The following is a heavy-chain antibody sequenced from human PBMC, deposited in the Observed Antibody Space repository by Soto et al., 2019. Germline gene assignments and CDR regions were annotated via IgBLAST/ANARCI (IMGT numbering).Heavy chain of an antibody. V-gene: IGHV4-38-2*01. Sequence: PSETLSLTCAVSGFSIGSGYYWGWIRQPPGKGLEWIGSISYSGNTKYYPSLESRVSTSLDTSKNQFSLKMTSMTAADTAVYYCARLERFLPADYWGQGTLVTVSS. CDR2: ISYSGNT. D-gene: IGHD3-3*01. CDR1: GFSIGSGYY. J-gene: IGHJ4*02. CDR3: ARLERFLPADY.